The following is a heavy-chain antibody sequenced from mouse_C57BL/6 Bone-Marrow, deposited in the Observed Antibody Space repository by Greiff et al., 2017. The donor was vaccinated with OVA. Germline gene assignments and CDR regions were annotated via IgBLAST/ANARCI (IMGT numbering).Heavy chain of an antibody. CDR2: ISYDGSN. Sequence: VQLQESGPGLVKPSQSLSLTCSVTGYSITSGYYWNWIRQFPGNKLEWMGYISYDGSNNYNPSLKNRISITRDTSKNQLFLKLNSVTTEDTATYYCALYDGYPFAYWGQGTLVTVSA. J-gene: IGHJ3*01. CDR1: GYSITSGYY. D-gene: IGHD2-3*01. CDR3: ALYDGYPFAY. V-gene: IGHV3-6*01.